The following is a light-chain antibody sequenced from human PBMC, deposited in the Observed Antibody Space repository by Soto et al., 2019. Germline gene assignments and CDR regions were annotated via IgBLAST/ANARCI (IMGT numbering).Light chain of an antibody. V-gene: IGLV2-8*01. CDR3: SSYAGSNNLGV. J-gene: IGLJ1*01. CDR1: SSDVGGYNY. CDR2: EVS. Sequence: QSALTQPPSASGSPGQSVTISCTGTSSDVGGYNYVSWYQQHPGKAPKLMIYEVSKRPSGVPDRFSGSKSGNTASLTVSGLQADDAADYYCSSYAGSNNLGVFGTGTKLTVL.